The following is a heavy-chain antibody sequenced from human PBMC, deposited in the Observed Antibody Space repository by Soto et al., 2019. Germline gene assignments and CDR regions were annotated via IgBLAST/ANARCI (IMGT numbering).Heavy chain of an antibody. CDR3: AAGTLGAVWTTLDD. Sequence: SETLSLTCDVSGGSFSENYWTWIRQYPGKGLEWIGYIYYSGSTNYNPSLKSRVTISVDASRSQFSLKLTSVTAADTALYYCAAGTLGAVWTTLDDWGQGTLVTVSS. D-gene: IGHD1-1*01. CDR2: IYYSGST. CDR1: GGSFSENY. J-gene: IGHJ4*02. V-gene: IGHV4-59*03.